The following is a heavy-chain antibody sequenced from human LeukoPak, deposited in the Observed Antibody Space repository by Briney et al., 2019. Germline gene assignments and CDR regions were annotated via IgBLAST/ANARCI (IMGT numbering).Heavy chain of an antibody. J-gene: IGHJ4*02. D-gene: IGHD2-21*02. CDR3: ARRSVTAAFDY. Sequence: SETLSLTCTVSSGSISSSSYYWGWIRQPPGKGLEWIGSIYYSGSTYYNPSLKSRVTISVDTSKNQFSLKLSSVTAADTAVYYCARRSVTAAFDYWGQGTLVTVSS. CDR1: SGSISSSSYY. CDR2: IYYSGST. V-gene: IGHV4-39*01.